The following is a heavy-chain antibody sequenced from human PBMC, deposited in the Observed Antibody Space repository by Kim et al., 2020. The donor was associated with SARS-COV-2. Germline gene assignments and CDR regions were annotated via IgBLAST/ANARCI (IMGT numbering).Heavy chain of an antibody. CDR2: MNPNSGNT. V-gene: IGHV1-8*01. D-gene: IGHD2-8*01. J-gene: IGHJ5*02. Sequence: ASVKVSCKASGYTFTSYDINWVRQATGQGLEWMGWMNPNSGNTGYAQKFQGRVTMTRNTSISTAYMELSSLRSEDTAVYYCARGRWLLGYCTNSMCPNWFDPWGQGTLVTVSS. CDR3: ARGRWLLGYCTNSMCPNWFDP. CDR1: GYTFTSYD.